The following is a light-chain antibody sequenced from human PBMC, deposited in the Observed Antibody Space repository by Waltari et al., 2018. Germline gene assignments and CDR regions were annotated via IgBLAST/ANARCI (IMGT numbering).Light chain of an antibody. Sequence: QSVLTQPPSASGTPGQRVTISCSGSSSNIGSNYVYWYQQLPGTAPKLLIYMSNPGHAGVPDRIAGSKSGTAASLAISGLRSEDEADYDCAAWDDNLSGGVFGGGTKLTVL. J-gene: IGLJ3*02. CDR2: MSN. CDR1: SSNIGSNY. V-gene: IGLV1-47*01. CDR3: AAWDDNLSGGV.